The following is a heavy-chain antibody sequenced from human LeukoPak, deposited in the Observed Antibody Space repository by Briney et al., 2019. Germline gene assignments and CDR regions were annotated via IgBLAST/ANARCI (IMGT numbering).Heavy chain of an antibody. CDR3: AREGVAGTGLDY. CDR2: INPSGYST. Sequence: GASVKVSCKASGYTFTSYYMHWVRQAPGQGLEWMGIINPSGYSTSNAQKFQGRVTMTRDTSTSTVYMELSSLRSEDTAVYYCAREGVAGTGLDYWGQGTLVTVSS. CDR1: GYTFTSYY. V-gene: IGHV1-46*01. J-gene: IGHJ4*02. D-gene: IGHD6-13*01.